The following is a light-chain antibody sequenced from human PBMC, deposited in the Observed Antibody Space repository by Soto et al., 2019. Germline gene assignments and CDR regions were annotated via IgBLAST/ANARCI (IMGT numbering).Light chain of an antibody. Sequence: QSALTQPPSVSGAPGQRVTISCTGSSSNIGAGYAVHWYQQLPGTAPKLLIYSNSNRPSGVPDRFSGSKSGTSASLAITGLQAEDEADYYCQSYDSSLSGNYVFGTGTKVTVL. CDR1: SSNIGAGYA. V-gene: IGLV1-40*01. J-gene: IGLJ1*01. CDR3: QSYDSSLSGNYV. CDR2: SNS.